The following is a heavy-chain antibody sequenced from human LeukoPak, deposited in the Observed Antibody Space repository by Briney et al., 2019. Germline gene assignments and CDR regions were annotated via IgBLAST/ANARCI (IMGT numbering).Heavy chain of an antibody. D-gene: IGHD3-16*01. J-gene: IGHJ4*02. Sequence: GGSLRLSCVTSGFPFSDYWRSWIRQAPGKGPEWVANINQHDTERYYVDSVKGRFIISRDNAKNSGYLQMNRLRAEDTAIYNCAREWLIDIGETTVLFASCGQGTLVTASS. CDR3: AREWLIDIGETTVLFAS. V-gene: IGHV3-7*01. CDR2: INQHDTER. CDR1: GFPFSDYW.